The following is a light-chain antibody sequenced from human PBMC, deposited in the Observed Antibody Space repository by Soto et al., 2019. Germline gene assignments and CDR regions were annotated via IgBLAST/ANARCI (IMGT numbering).Light chain of an antibody. J-gene: IGLJ2*01. CDR2: HTS. V-gene: IGLV7-46*01. Sequence: QAVVTQEPSLTVSPGETVTLTCGSSTGAVSSGHYSYLFQQKPGQAPRTLIYHTSNKHSWTPARFSGSLFGGKAALTLSGAQPEDEAEYYCLLFYSGPGVFGGGTKLTVL. CDR1: TGAVSSGHY. CDR3: LLFYSGPGV.